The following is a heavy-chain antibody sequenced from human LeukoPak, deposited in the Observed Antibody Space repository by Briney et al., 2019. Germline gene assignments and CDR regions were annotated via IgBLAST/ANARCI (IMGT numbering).Heavy chain of an antibody. V-gene: IGHV4-4*07. D-gene: IGHD3-22*01. Sequence: PSETLSLTCTVSGGSISSYYWSWIRQPAGKELEWIGRIYTSGSTNYNPSLKSRVTMSVDTSKNQFSLKLSSVTAADTAVYYCARGGYYDSSGYYDAFDIWGQGTMVTVSS. CDR2: IYTSGST. CDR1: GGSISSYY. CDR3: ARGGYYDSSGYYDAFDI. J-gene: IGHJ3*02.